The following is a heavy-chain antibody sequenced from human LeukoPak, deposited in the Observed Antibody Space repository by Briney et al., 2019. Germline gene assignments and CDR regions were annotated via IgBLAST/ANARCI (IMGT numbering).Heavy chain of an antibody. CDR3: ARFAGSGSYYIDY. CDR2: IGGSGTTI. D-gene: IGHD3-10*01. CDR1: GFTFADYA. V-gene: IGHV3-11*01. J-gene: IGHJ4*02. Sequence: PGGSLRLSCTASGFTFADYALVWFRQAPGKGLEWFSYIGGSGTTIFYAHSVKGRFTISRDNAKNSLYLQMNSLRAEDTAVYYCARFAGSGSYYIDYWGQGTLITVSS.